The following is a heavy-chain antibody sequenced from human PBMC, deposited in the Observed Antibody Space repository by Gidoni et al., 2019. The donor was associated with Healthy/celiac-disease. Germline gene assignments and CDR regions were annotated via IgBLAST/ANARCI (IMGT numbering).Heavy chain of an antibody. D-gene: IGHD3-22*01. Sequence: CAASGFTFDDYGMSWVRQAPGKGLEWVSGINWNGGSRGYADSVKGRFTISRDNAKNSLYLQMNSLRAEYSALYYCARGLDSSGSWYFDLWGRGTLVTVSS. CDR2: INWNGGSR. V-gene: IGHV3-20*04. CDR1: GFTFDDYG. CDR3: ARGLDSSGSWYFDL. J-gene: IGHJ2*01.